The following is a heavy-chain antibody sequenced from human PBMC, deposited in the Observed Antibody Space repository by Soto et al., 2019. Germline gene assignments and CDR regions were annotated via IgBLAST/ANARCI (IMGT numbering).Heavy chain of an antibody. D-gene: IGHD2-15*01. CDR3: VRDSRTGCSSINCYMH. CDR2: IWHTGRP. J-gene: IGHJ4*02. Sequence: QLQLRESGPGLVQPSGTLCLTCDVSGDSLTNNHWWSWVRQAPGKGLEWIGEIWHTGRPNYNPSLKSRVAISIDKSKNQFSLKLSSLTAADTAVYYCVRDSRTGCSSINCYMHWGQGTLVTVSS. V-gene: IGHV4-4*02. CDR1: GDSLTNNHW.